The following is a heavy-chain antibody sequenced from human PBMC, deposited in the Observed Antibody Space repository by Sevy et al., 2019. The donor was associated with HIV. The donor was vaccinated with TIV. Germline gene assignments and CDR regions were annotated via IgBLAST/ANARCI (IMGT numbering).Heavy chain of an antibody. J-gene: IGHJ6*03. CDR2: INWNGGST. D-gene: IGHD3-10*01. V-gene: IGHV3-20*04. CDR3: ARRRRITMVRGVAANQYYYYYYMDV. Sequence: GGSLRLSCAASGFTFDDYGMSWVRQAPGKGLEWVSGINWNGGSTGYADSVKGRFTISRDNAKNSRYLEMNSLRAEDTALYYCARRRRITMVRGVAANQYYYYYYMDVWGKGTTVTVSS. CDR1: GFTFDDYG.